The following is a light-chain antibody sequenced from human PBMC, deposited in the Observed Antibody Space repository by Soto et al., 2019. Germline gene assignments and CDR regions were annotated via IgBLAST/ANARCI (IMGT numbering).Light chain of an antibody. Sequence: QSALTQPASVSGSPGQSITISCTGTSSDVGGYNYVSWYQQHPGKAPKLVIYEVTKRPSGVPDRFSGSKSGNTASLTVSGLQAEDEADYYCSSFTGASTIFGTGTKVTVL. CDR3: SSFTGASTI. CDR2: EVT. CDR1: SSDVGGYNY. J-gene: IGLJ1*01. V-gene: IGLV2-14*01.